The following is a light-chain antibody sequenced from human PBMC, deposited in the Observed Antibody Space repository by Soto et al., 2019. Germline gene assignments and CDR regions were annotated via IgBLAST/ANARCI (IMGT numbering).Light chain of an antibody. Sequence: DIPMTQSPSSVSASVGDRVTITCRASQFINNWVAWDQQKPGKAPRVLIHGASNLQSGVPSRFTGSQSGAEFPLTITSLQPEDFATYFCQQANTFPHTFGQGTKLDIK. V-gene: IGKV1D-12*01. CDR2: GAS. CDR1: QFINNW. CDR3: QQANTFPHT. J-gene: IGKJ2*01.